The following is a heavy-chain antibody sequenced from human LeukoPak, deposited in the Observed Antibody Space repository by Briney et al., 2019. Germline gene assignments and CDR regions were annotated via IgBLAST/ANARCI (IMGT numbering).Heavy chain of an antibody. CDR3: AREDLPSGYSYGYYY. Sequence: KPGASVKVSCKASGYTFTGYYMHWVRQAPGQGLEWMGRISPNSGGTNYAQKFQGRVTMTRDTSISTAYMELSRLRSDDTAVYYCAREDLPSGYSYGYYYWGQGTLVTVSS. J-gene: IGHJ4*02. CDR1: GYTFTGYY. D-gene: IGHD5-18*01. CDR2: ISPNSGGT. V-gene: IGHV1-2*06.